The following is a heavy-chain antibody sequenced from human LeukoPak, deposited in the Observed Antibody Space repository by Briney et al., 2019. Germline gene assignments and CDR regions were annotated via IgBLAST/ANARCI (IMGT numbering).Heavy chain of an antibody. J-gene: IGHJ4*02. V-gene: IGHV3-9*01. Sequence: GRSLRLSCAASGFTFDDYAMHWVRQAPGKGLEWVSGISWNSGSIGYAESVKGRFTISRDNAKNSLYLQMNSLRAEDTALYYCAKSRGGRDKYYFDYWGQGTLVTVSS. D-gene: IGHD2-15*01. CDR2: ISWNSGSI. CDR3: AKSRGGRDKYYFDY. CDR1: GFTFDDYA.